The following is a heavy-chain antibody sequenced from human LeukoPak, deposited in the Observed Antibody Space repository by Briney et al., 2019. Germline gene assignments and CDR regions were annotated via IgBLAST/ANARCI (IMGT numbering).Heavy chain of an antibody. D-gene: IGHD5-18*01. CDR1: GFTFSSYG. CDR2: IWYDGSNK. Sequence: PGGSLRLSCAASGFTFSSYGMHWVRQAPGKGLEWVAVIWYDGSNKYYADSVKGRFTISRDNSKNTLYLQMNSLRAEDTAVYYCARADVDTAMVVDHWGQGTLVTVSS. V-gene: IGHV3-33*01. J-gene: IGHJ4*02. CDR3: ARADVDTAMVVDH.